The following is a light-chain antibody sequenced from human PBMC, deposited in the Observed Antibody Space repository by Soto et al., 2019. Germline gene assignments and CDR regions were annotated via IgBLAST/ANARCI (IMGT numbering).Light chain of an antibody. J-gene: IGKJ3*01. V-gene: IGKV3-11*01. CDR2: DAS. CDR1: QNVRTY. CDR3: QQRATWPPFT. Sequence: EIVLTQSPATLSLSPGDRATLSCRASQNVRTYLGWYQQKPGQAPRLLIYDASNRATGIPARFSGSGSGKDFTLTISSLEPEDFAVYYCQQRATWPPFTFGPGTKVDLK.